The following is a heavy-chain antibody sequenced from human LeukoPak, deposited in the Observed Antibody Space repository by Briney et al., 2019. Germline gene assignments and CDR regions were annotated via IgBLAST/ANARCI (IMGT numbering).Heavy chain of an antibody. V-gene: IGHV4-34*01. J-gene: IGHJ4*02. CDR2: INHSGST. D-gene: IGHD5-24*01. CDR3: AREGDGYNNFDY. CDR1: GGSFSGYY. Sequence: PSETLSLTCAVYGGSFSGYYWSWIRQPPGKGLEWIGEINHSGSTNYNPSLKSRVTISVDTSKNQFSLKLSSVTAADTAVYYCAREGDGYNNFDYWGRGTLVTVSS.